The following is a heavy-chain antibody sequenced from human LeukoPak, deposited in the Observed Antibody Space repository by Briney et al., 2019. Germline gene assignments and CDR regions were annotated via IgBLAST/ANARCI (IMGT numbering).Heavy chain of an antibody. J-gene: IGHJ4*02. CDR1: GSSISTYY. D-gene: IGHD3-10*01. CDR3: AKDPMVRGLTYDY. V-gene: IGHV4-59*01. CDR2: IFDAGST. Sequence: SETLSLTCTVSGSSISTYYWSWIRQPPGKGLEWIGYIFDAGSTNYNPSLQSRISISVDTSKSQFSLNLTSVTAADTAVYYCAKDPMVRGLTYDYWGQGTLVTVSS.